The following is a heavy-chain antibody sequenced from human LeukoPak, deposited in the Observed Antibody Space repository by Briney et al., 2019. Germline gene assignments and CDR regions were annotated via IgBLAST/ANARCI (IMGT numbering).Heavy chain of an antibody. V-gene: IGHV3-48*01. CDR1: GFSFSSYS. CDR2: ISGSGNAK. CDR3: ARDYVYAFDY. Sequence: GGSLRLSCAASGFSFSSYSMNWVRQAPGKGLEWVSYISGSGNAKHYTDSVKGRFTISRDNAKNALYLQMNSLRAEVTAVYFCARDYVYAFDYWGQGTLVTVSS. D-gene: IGHD2/OR15-2a*01. J-gene: IGHJ4*02.